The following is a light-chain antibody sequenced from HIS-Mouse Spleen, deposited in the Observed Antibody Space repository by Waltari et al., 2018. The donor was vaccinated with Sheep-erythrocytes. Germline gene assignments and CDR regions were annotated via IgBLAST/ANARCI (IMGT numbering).Light chain of an antibody. CDR2: EGS. CDR3: CSYAGSSTPV. V-gene: IGLV2-23*01. Sequence: QSALTQPASVSGSPGQSITISCTGTSSAVGSYNLVPWYQQHPGKAPKLMIYEGSKRPSGVSNRFSGSKSGNTASLTISGLQAEDEADYYCCSYAGSSTPVFGGGTKLTVL. J-gene: IGLJ3*02. CDR1: SSAVGSYNL.